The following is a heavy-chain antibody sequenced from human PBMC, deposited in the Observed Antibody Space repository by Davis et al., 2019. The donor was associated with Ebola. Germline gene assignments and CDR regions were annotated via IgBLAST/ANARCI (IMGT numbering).Heavy chain of an antibody. CDR2: IYYSGST. CDR1: GGSISSYY. V-gene: IGHV4-59*01. Sequence: PSETLSLTCTVSGGSISSYYWSWIRQPPGKGLEWIGYIYYSGSTNYNPSLKSRVTISVDTSKNQFSLKLSSVTAADTAVYYCAREREVGFDPWGQGTLVTVSS. D-gene: IGHD1-26*01. J-gene: IGHJ5*02. CDR3: AREREVGFDP.